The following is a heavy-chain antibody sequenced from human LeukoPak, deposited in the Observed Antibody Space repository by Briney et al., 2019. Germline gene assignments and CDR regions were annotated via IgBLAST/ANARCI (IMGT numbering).Heavy chain of an antibody. J-gene: IGHJ4*02. CDR1: GFTFSSYG. CDR2: ISYDGSNK. V-gene: IGHV3-30*18. Sequence: GRSLRLSCAASGFTFSSYGMHWVRQAPGKGLEWVAVISYDGSNKYYADSVKGRFTISRDTSKNTLYLQMNSLRAEDTAVYYCAKASTSPGPFDYWGQGTLVSVSS. CDR3: AKASTSPGPFDY.